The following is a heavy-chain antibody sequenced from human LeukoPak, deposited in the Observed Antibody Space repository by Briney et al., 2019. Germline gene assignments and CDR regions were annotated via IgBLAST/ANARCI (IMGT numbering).Heavy chain of an antibody. D-gene: IGHD6-13*01. V-gene: IGHV3-23*01. CDR1: GFTFSSYA. CDR2: ISGSGGST. CDR3: ARGYSSSWFFDY. Sequence: PGGSLRLSCAASGFTFSSYAMSWVRQAPGKGLEWVSAISGSGGSTYYADSVKGRFTISRDNSKNTLYLQMNSLRAEDAAVYYCARGYSSSWFFDYWGQGTLVTVSS. J-gene: IGHJ4*02.